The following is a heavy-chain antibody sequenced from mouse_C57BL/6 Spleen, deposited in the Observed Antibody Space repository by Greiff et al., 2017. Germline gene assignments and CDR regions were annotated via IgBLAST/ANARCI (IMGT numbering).Heavy chain of an antibody. CDR2: IYPGGGYT. V-gene: IGHV1-63*01. CDR3: ARGGDYYGSSYGFAY. Sequence: VQLQQSGAELVRPGTSVKMSCKASGYTFTNYWIGWAKRRPGHGLEWIGDIYPGGGYTNYNEKFKGKATLTADKSSSTAYMQFSSLTSEDSAIEFCARGGDYYGSSYGFAYWGQGTLVTVSA. CDR1: GYTFTNYW. J-gene: IGHJ3*01. D-gene: IGHD1-1*01.